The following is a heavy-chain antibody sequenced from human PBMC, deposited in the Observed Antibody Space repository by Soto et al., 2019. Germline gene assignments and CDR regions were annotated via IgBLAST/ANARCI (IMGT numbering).Heavy chain of an antibody. Sequence: VGSLRLSWAASGFTFRSYSMNLVRQAPGKGLEWVSSISVGSGHIYYADSVKGRFTISRDNAKNSLYLQMNSLRAEDTAVYYCARTDRTLDPRGQGTLVTVSA. J-gene: IGHJ5*02. V-gene: IGHV3-21*06. CDR2: ISVGSGHI. D-gene: IGHD3-22*01. CDR3: ARTDRTLDP. CDR1: GFTFRSYS.